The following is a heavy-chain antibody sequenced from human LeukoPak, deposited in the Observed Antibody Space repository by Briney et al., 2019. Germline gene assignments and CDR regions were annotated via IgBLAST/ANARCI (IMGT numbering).Heavy chain of an antibody. CDR1: GGSISSSSYY. D-gene: IGHD2-2*01. CDR3: AREYRLPADAFDI. Sequence: SETLSLTCTVSGGSISSSSYYWGWIRQPPGKGLEWIGSIYYSGSTYYNPSLKSRVTISVDTSKNQFSLKLSSVTAADTAVYYCAREYRLPADAFDIWGQGTMVTVSS. V-gene: IGHV4-39*07. CDR2: IYYSGST. J-gene: IGHJ3*02.